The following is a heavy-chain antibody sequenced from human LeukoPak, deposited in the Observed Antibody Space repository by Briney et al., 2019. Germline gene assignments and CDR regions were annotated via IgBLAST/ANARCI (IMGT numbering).Heavy chain of an antibody. J-gene: IGHJ4*02. CDR1: GYTFTSYY. Sequence: ASVKVSCTASGYTFTSYYMHWVRQAPGQGLEWMGIINPSGGSTSYAQKFQGRVTMTRDTSTSTVYMELSSLRSEDMAVYYCARDGPDYYGSGSPLDYWGQGTLVTVSS. V-gene: IGHV1-46*01. CDR2: INPSGGST. CDR3: ARDGPDYYGSGSPLDY. D-gene: IGHD3-10*01.